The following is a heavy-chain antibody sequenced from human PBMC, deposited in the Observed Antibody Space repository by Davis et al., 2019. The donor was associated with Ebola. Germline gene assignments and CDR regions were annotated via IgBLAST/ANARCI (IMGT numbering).Heavy chain of an antibody. V-gene: IGHV3-11*01. J-gene: IGHJ3*01. D-gene: IGHD5/OR15-5a*01. Sequence: GGSLRLSCAASGFTFSDYYMSWIRQAPGKGLEWVSYISSSGSTIYYADSVKGRFTISRDNAKNSLYLQMNSLRSEDTALYYCATVSTITGGPFDVWGQGTMVTVSS. CDR3: ATVSTITGGPFDV. CDR1: GFTFSDYY. CDR2: ISSSGSTI.